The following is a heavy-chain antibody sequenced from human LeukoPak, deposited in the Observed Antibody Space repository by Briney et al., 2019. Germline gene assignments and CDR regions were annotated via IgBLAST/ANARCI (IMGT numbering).Heavy chain of an antibody. CDR3: AREYYYDSSVNFDY. J-gene: IGHJ4*02. D-gene: IGHD3-22*01. Sequence: PSETLSLTCTVSGGSISRYYWSWIRQPPGKGLEWIGYIYYSGSTNYNPSLKSRVTISVDTSKNQFSLKLSSVTAADTAVYYCAREYYYDSSVNFDYWGLGTLVTVSS. CDR2: IYYSGST. CDR1: GGSISRYY. V-gene: IGHV4-59*01.